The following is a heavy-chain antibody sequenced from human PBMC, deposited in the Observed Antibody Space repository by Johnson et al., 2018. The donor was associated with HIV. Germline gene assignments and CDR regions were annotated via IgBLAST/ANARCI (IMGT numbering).Heavy chain of an antibody. CDR3: ARVSDDYGGNPAAWGAFDI. D-gene: IGHD4-23*01. CDR2: INWTGDRT. J-gene: IGHJ3*02. V-gene: IGHV3-20*04. Sequence: VQLVESGGGLVQPGGSLRLSCAASGFTFDDYGVSWVRQAPGKGLEWVSGINWTGDRTDSAASVKGLFTISRDNAKNSLFLQMNSLRAEDTALYYCARVSDDYGGNPAAWGAFDIWGQGTMVTVSS. CDR1: GFTFDDYG.